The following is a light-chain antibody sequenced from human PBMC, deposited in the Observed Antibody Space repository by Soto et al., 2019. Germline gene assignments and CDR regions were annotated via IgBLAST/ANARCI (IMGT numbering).Light chain of an antibody. CDR1: QTINNR. CDR3: QHYGGLWT. CDR2: DAS. V-gene: IGKV1-5*01. J-gene: IGKJ1*01. Sequence: DIQMTQSPSTLSASVGDRVTITCRASQTINNRLAWYQRKPGKAPKVLIFDASTLESGVPSRFSASGSGTEFSLTISSLQPDDFATYYCQHYGGLWTFGQGTKVEI.